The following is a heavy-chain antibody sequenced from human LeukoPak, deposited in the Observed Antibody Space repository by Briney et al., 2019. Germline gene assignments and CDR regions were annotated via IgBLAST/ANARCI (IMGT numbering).Heavy chain of an antibody. CDR3: ARDGTLTTTYYFDY. D-gene: IGHD4-11*01. CDR2: ISSSSSYI. CDR1: GFTFSSYS. J-gene: IGHJ4*02. Sequence: PGGSPRLSCAASGFTFSSYSMNWVRQAPGKGLEWVSSISSSSSYIFYADSVKGRFTISRDNAKNSLYLQMNSLRAEDAAVYYCARDGTLTTTYYFDYWGQGTLVTVSS. V-gene: IGHV3-21*01.